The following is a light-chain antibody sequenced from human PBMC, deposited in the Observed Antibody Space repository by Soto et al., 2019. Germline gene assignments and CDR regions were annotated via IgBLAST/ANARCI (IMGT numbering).Light chain of an antibody. V-gene: IGKV1-39*01. CDR2: AAS. CDR1: QSIRIY. J-gene: IGKJ1*01. CDR3: QHNYNILRAP. Sequence: DIQMTQSPSSLSASVGDRVTITCRASQSIRIYLNWYQQKPGKAPKVLIYAASSLQSGVPPRFSGSGSGTDFTLTISSLQPEDFATYYCQHNYNILRAPFGQGTKVEIK.